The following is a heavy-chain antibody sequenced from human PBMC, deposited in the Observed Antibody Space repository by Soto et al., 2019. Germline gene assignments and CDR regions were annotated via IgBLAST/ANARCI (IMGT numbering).Heavy chain of an antibody. V-gene: IGHV4-4*02. J-gene: IGHJ6*02. CDR1: GGSMSSSNW. Sequence: SETLSLTCTVSGGSMSSSNWWNWVRQPPGKGLEWIGVVYHSGSTNYNPSLKSRVTLSVDTSKNQFSLNLSSVTAADTAVYYCARERWLQFGTDYYGMDVWGQGTTVTVS. CDR2: VYHSGST. D-gene: IGHD5-18*01. CDR3: ARERWLQFGTDYYGMDV.